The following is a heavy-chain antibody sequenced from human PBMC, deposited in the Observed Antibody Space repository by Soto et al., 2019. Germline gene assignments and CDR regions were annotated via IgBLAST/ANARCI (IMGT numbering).Heavy chain of an antibody. D-gene: IGHD6-13*01. CDR2: IFYAGNT. V-gene: IGHV4-39*01. CDR1: GGSISSSRSY. Sequence: QLQLQESGPGLVKPSETLSLTCNVSGGSISSSRSYWAWFRQPPGKEREWIAIIFYAGNTYYNPSLKSRVTVSVDTSKNQFSLKLDSVTAADTAVYYCARQAAAPGIDLWFDPWGQGTLVTVSS. J-gene: IGHJ5*02. CDR3: ARQAAAPGIDLWFDP.